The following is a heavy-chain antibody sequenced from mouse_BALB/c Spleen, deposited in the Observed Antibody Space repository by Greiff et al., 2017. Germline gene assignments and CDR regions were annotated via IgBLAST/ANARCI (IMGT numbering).Heavy chain of an antibody. CDR3: ARSLITTVVAGDFDV. CDR1: GYTFTSYW. J-gene: IGHJ1*01. CDR2: INPSTGYT. Sequence: QVQLQQSGAELAKPGASVKMSCKASGYTFTSYWMHWVKQRPGQGLEWIGYINPSTGYTEYNQKFKDKATLTADKSSSTAYMQLSSLTSEDSAVYYCARSLITTVVAGDFDVWGAGTTVTVSS. D-gene: IGHD1-1*01. V-gene: IGHV1-7*01.